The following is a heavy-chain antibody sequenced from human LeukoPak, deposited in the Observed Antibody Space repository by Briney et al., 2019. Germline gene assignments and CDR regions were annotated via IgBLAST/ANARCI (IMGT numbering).Heavy chain of an antibody. D-gene: IGHD6-13*01. CDR1: GYTFNIYG. Sequence: ASVKVSCKASGYTFNIYGFSWVRQAPGQGLEWMGWISAYNGNTNYAQKLQGRVTMTTDTSTSTAYMELRSLRSDDTAVYHCARDRAAAANWFDPWGQGTLVTVSS. CDR3: ARDRAAAANWFDP. CDR2: ISAYNGNT. V-gene: IGHV1-18*01. J-gene: IGHJ5*02.